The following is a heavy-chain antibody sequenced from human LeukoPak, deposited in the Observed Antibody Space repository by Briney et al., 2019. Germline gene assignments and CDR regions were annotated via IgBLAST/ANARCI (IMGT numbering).Heavy chain of an antibody. D-gene: IGHD3-16*01. CDR3: ARIDYRYNWFDP. J-gene: IGHJ5*02. CDR2: ISYDGFSK. V-gene: IGHV3-30*03. CDR1: GFSFSSYG. Sequence: GGSLRLSCAASGFSFSSYGMHWVRQAPGKGLEWVAVISYDGFSKYYADSVKGRFTISRDNSKNTLYLQMNSLRAEDTAAYYCARIDYRYNWFDPWGQGTLVTVSS.